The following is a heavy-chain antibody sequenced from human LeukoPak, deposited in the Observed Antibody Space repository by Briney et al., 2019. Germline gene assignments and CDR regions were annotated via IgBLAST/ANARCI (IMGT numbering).Heavy chain of an antibody. J-gene: IGHJ3*02. CDR3: AKDRGGSGFGGAFDI. Sequence: PGGSLRLSCAASAFTFSSYGMSWVRQAPGKGLEWVSAISGSGGSTYYADSVKGRFTISRDNSKNTLYLQMNSLRAEDTAVYYCAKDRGGSGFGGAFDIWGQGTMVTVSS. D-gene: IGHD3-10*01. CDR2: ISGSGGST. V-gene: IGHV3-23*01. CDR1: AFTFSSYG.